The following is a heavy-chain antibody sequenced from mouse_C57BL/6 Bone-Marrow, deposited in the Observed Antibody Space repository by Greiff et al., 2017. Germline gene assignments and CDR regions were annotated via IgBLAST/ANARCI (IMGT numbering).Heavy chain of an antibody. V-gene: IGHV3-8*01. D-gene: IGHD1-1*02. CDR3: ARSLWELRYWYFDV. Sequence: EAKLEESGPGLAKPSQTLSLTCSVTGYSITSDYWNWIRKFPGNKLEYMGYISYSGSTYYNPSLKSRISITRDTSKNQYYLQLNSVTTEDTATYYCARSLWELRYWYFDVWGTGTTVTVSS. J-gene: IGHJ1*03. CDR2: ISYSGST. CDR1: GYSITSDY.